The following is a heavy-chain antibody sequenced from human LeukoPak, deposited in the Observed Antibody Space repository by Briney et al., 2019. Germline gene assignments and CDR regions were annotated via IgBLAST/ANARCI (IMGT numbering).Heavy chain of an antibody. CDR3: ARRGGDSSGKFDY. D-gene: IGHD3-22*01. Sequence: SETLSLTCTVSGGSISSYYWSWIRQPPGKGLEWIGYIYYSGGTNYNPSLKSRVTISVDTSKKQFSLRLSSVTAADTAVYYCARRGGDSSGKFDYWGQGTLVTVSS. CDR2: IYYSGGT. J-gene: IGHJ4*02. CDR1: GGSISSYY. V-gene: IGHV4-59*08.